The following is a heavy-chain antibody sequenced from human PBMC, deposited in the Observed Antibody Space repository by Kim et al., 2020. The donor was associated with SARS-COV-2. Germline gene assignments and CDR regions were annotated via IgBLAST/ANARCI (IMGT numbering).Heavy chain of an antibody. J-gene: IGHJ3*02. CDR2: NYYSRST. CDR3: ARARITMIVVVDAFDI. Sequence: SETLSLTCTVSGVSISSVWNYWIGIRQHQGKVLEWIGYNYYSRSTDYNPSLKSRVTISVDTSKNQFSLKLSSVTAADTAVYYCARARITMIVVVDAFDIWGQGTMVTVSS. V-gene: IGHV4-31*03. D-gene: IGHD3-22*01. CDR1: GVSISSVWNY.